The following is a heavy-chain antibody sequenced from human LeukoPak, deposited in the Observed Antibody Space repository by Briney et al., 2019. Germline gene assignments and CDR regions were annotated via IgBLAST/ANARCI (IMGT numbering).Heavy chain of an antibody. J-gene: IGHJ5*02. V-gene: IGHV3-21*01. CDR1: GFTFSSYS. CDR3: ERHIRAHTNIVVVPAATFDP. D-gene: IGHD2-2*01. Sequence: GGSLRLSCAASGFTFSSYSMNWVRQAPGKGLEWVSSISSSSSYIYYADSVKGRFTISRDNAKNSLYLQMNSLRAEDTAVYYCERHIRAHTNIVVVPAATFDPWGQGTLVTVSS. CDR2: ISSSSSYI.